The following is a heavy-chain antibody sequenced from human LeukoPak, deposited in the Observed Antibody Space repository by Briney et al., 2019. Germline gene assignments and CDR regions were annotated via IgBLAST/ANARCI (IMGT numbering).Heavy chain of an antibody. Sequence: SETLSLTCTVSGGSISSSSYSWGWIRQPPGKGLEWIGSIYYSGSTYYNPSLKSRVTISVDTSKNQFSLKLSSVTAADTAVYYCAREGYAGLRYLDWQGDWGQGTLVTVSS. CDR1: GGSISSSSYS. J-gene: IGHJ4*02. D-gene: IGHD3-9*01. CDR3: AREGYAGLRYLDWQGD. V-gene: IGHV4-39*02. CDR2: IYYSGST.